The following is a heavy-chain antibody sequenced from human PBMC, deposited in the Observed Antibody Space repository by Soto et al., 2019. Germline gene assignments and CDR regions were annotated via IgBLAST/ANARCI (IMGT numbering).Heavy chain of an antibody. Sequence: PGGSLRLSCAAPGFTFSNNAMSWVRQAPGKGLEWVSSISTTGLTTYYADSVKGRFTISRDNSRNTLYLQMNSLRAEDTAVYYCAKGAGSNWFDPWGQGTLVTVSS. D-gene: IGHD6-19*01. CDR3: AKGAGSNWFDP. CDR1: GFTFSNNA. V-gene: IGHV3-23*01. J-gene: IGHJ5*02. CDR2: ISTTGLTT.